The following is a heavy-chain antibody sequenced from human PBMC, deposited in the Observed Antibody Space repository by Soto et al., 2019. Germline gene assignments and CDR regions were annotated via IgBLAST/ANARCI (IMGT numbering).Heavy chain of an antibody. CDR2: ISSSSSYI. Sequence: GGSLRLSCAASGFTFSSYSMNWVRQAPGKGLEWVSSISSSSSYIYYADSVKGRFTISRDNAKNSLYLQMNSLRAEDTAVYYCSRVVGELLWFGEPRPAFDIWGQGTMVTVSS. CDR1: GFTFSSYS. CDR3: SRVVGELLWFGEPRPAFDI. V-gene: IGHV3-21*01. J-gene: IGHJ3*02. D-gene: IGHD3-10*01.